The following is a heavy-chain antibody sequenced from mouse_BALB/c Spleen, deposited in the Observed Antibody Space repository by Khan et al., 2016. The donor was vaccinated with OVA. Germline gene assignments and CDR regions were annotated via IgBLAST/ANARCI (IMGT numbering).Heavy chain of an antibody. CDR2: IWAGGST. Sequence: QVQLKESGPGLVAPSQSLSITCSVSGFSLTSYGINWVRQPPGKGLEWLGVIWAGGSTNYISALMSRLSISKDNATNQVFLKMNSLQTDDTAMYYCARFYDPYYALDYWGPRTSVTVSS. D-gene: IGHD2-3*01. CDR3: ARFYDPYYALDY. CDR1: GFSLTSYG. J-gene: IGHJ4*01. V-gene: IGHV2-9*02.